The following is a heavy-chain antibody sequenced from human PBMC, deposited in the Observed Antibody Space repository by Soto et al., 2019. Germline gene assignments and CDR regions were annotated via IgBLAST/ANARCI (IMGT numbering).Heavy chain of an antibody. CDR2: VYYTGST. CDR3: ARSVAVPGAHIDY. J-gene: IGHJ4*02. CDR1: GGSISGSY. V-gene: IGHV4-59*01. D-gene: IGHD6-19*01. Sequence: PSETLSLTCSVSGGSISGSYWSWIRNSPGKGLEWLGYVYYTGSTNYSPSLRSRVSISVDTSKNELSLRLSSVTAADTAVYFCARSVAVPGAHIDYWGQGTQVTVSS.